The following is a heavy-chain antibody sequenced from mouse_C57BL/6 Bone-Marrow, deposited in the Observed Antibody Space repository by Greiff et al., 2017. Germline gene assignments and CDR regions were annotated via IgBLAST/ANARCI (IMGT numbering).Heavy chain of an antibody. CDR3: ARDTTDYYAMDY. CDR2: ISDGGSYT. D-gene: IGHD1-1*01. V-gene: IGHV5-4*01. CDR1: GFTFSSYA. Sequence: EVQGVESGGGLVKPGGSLKLSCAASGFTFSSYAMSWVRQTPEKRLEWVATISDGGSYTYYPDNVKARFTISRDNAKNNLYLQMSHLKSEDTAMYYCARDTTDYYAMDYWGQGTSVTVSS. J-gene: IGHJ4*01.